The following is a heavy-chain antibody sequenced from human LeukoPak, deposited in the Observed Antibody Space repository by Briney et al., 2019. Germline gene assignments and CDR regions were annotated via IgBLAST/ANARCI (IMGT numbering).Heavy chain of an antibody. CDR2: ISGSGTNT. J-gene: IGHJ4*02. D-gene: IGHD6-19*01. CDR1: GFTFSSYG. Sequence: PGGSLRLSCAASGFTFSSYGMSWVRQAPGKGLEWVSTISGSGTNTYYADSVKGRFTISRDNSKNTLYLQMNSLRAEDTAVYYCAKVYARWAVAAIGVGGDYWGQGTLVTVSS. V-gene: IGHV3-23*01. CDR3: AKVYARWAVAAIGVGGDY.